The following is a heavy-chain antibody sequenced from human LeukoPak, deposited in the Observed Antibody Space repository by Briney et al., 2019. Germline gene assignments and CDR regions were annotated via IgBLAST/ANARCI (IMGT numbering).Heavy chain of an antibody. CDR3: VSFSGATFDY. CDR1: GGSFSGYY. J-gene: IGHJ4*02. Sequence: SETLSLTCAVYGGSFSGYYWSWIRQPPGKGLEWIGEINHSGSTNYNPSLKSRVTISVDKSKNQFSLKLSSVTAADTAVYYCVSFSGATFDYWGQGTLVTVSS. CDR2: INHSGST. V-gene: IGHV4-34*01. D-gene: IGHD5-12*01.